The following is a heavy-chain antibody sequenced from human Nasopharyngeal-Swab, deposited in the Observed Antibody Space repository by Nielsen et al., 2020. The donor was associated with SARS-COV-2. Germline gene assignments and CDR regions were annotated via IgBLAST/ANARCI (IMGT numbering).Heavy chain of an antibody. Sequence: SETLSLTCTVSGGSISSSTYYWAWIRQPPGKGLEWIGSIYYGGSTYYNPSLKSRVTISVDTSKNQFSLKLSSVTAADTAAYYCATLSSSWYEYYFDCWGQGTLVTVSS. CDR3: ATLSSSWYEYYFDC. V-gene: IGHV4-39*01. CDR1: GGSISSSTYY. J-gene: IGHJ4*02. CDR2: IYYGGST. D-gene: IGHD6-13*01.